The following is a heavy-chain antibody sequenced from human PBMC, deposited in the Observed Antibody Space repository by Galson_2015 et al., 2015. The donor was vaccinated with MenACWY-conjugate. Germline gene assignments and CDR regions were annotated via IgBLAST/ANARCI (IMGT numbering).Heavy chain of an antibody. CDR2: IKQDGSET. V-gene: IGHV3-7*03. Sequence: SLRLSCAASGFIFNNYWMSWVRQVPGKGPEWVANIKQDGSETYYVDSVRGRFTISRDNAKNSLYLQMNSLRAEDTAVYYCARALGFYCSRNDCYSPYWGQGTLVTVSS. CDR3: ARALGFYCSRNDCYSPY. D-gene: IGHD2-2*01. J-gene: IGHJ4*02. CDR1: GFIFNNYW.